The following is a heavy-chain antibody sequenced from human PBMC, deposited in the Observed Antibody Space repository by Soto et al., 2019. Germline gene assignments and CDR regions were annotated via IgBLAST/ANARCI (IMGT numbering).Heavy chain of an antibody. D-gene: IGHD6-19*01. J-gene: IGHJ4*02. V-gene: IGHV4-59*11. CDR1: GGSITGHY. CDR2: IFYSGST. CDR3: ARVGSSGWAPDY. Sequence: PSETLSLTCTVSGGSITGHYWTWIRQPPGKRLERIGYIFYSGSTNYNPSLKSRVTISVDTSKNQFSLKLISVTAADTAVYYCARVGSSGWAPDYWGAGTLVTVS.